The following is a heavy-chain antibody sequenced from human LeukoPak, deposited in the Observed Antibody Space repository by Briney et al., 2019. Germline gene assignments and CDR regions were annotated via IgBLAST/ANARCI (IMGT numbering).Heavy chain of an antibody. CDR1: GYTFTSYG. CDR2: ISACNGST. V-gene: IGHV1-18*01. D-gene: IGHD2-15*01. CDR3: ARGVGYCSGGSCYPGYYFDY. J-gene: IGHJ4*02. Sequence: GASVKVSCKASGYTFTSYGISWVRQAPGQGLEWMGWISACNGSTNYAQKLQGRVTMTTDTSTSTAYMELRSLRSDDTAVYYCARGVGYCSGGSCYPGYYFDYWGQGTLVTVSS.